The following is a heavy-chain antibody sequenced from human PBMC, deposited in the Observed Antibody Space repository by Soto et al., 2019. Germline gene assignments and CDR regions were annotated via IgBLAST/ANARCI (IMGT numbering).Heavy chain of an antibody. CDR2: ISSSSSYT. CDR3: ANVSSSWHPDGVDY. Sequence: GALTLMSAAPGATCSGYYTSWIRQAPGKGLEWVSYISSSSSYTNYADSVKGRFTISRDNAKNSLYLQMNSLRAEDTAVYYCANVSSSWHPDGVDYWGQGTLVPVSS. V-gene: IGHV3-11*06. D-gene: IGHD6-13*01. CDR1: GATCSGYY. J-gene: IGHJ4*02.